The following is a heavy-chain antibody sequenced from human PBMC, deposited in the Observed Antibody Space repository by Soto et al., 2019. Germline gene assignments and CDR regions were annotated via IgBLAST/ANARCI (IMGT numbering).Heavy chain of an antibody. CDR2: INHSGST. J-gene: IGHJ6*03. V-gene: IGHV4-34*01. D-gene: IGHD6-6*01. CDR1: GGSFSGYY. CDR3: AREYGRAPYYYYHYMDV. Sequence: QVQLQQWGAGLLKPSETLSLTCAVYGGSFSGYYWSWIRQPPGKGLEWIGEINHSGSTNYNPSLKSRVTISVDTSKNQFSLKLSSVTAADTAVYYCAREYGRAPYYYYHYMDVWGKGTTVTVSS.